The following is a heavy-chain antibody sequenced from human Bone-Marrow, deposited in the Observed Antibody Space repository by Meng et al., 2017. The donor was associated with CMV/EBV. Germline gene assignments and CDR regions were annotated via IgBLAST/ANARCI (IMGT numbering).Heavy chain of an antibody. V-gene: IGHV3-53*01. Sequence: SCAASGFAVSSNYMRWVRQAPGQGLEWVSIIYGAAGTYYADSVKGRFTISRDNSKNTLYLQMNSLRAEDTAVYYCARAGAFPQFYDYWGQGALVTVSS. CDR2: IYGAAGT. D-gene: IGHD2/OR15-2a*01. CDR3: ARAGAFPQFYDY. CDR1: GFAVSSNY. J-gene: IGHJ4*02.